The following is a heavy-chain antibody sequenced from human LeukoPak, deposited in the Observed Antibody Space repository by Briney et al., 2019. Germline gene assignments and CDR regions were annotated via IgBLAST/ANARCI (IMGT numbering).Heavy chain of an antibody. CDR3: ASGGSYHDY. CDR1: GGSFNGYY. V-gene: IGHV4-34*01. D-gene: IGHD1-26*01. Sequence: PSETLSLTCAVYGGSFNGYYWSWIRQPPGKGLEWIGEINHSGSTNYNPSLKSRVTISVDTSKNQFSLKLSSVTAADTAVYYCASGGSYHDYWGQGTLVTVSS. J-gene: IGHJ4*02. CDR2: INHSGST.